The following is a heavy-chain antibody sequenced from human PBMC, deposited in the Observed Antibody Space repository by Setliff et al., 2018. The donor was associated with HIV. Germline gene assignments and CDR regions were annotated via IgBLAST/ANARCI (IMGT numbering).Heavy chain of an antibody. Sequence: SVKVSCKASGGILSTYATIWVRQAPGQGLEWLGGIIPLFGRASYAQKFQGRVTITADESTNAAYMELSSLRSGDTAVYYCARETAPAHYYGSGSYRLHAFDVWGQGTMVTVSS. CDR3: ARETAPAHYYGSGSYRLHAFDV. CDR2: IIPLFGRA. J-gene: IGHJ3*01. D-gene: IGHD3-10*01. CDR1: GGILSTYA. V-gene: IGHV1-69*13.